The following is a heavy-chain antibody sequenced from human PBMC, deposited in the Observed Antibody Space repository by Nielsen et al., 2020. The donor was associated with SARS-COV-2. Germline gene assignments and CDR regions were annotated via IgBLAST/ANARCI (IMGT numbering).Heavy chain of an antibody. CDR2: IDWDDDK. V-gene: IGHV2-70*04. J-gene: IGHJ4*02. D-gene: IGHD1-26*01. CDR3: ARTRIVGADRANFDY. CDR1: GFSLTTSGMR. Sequence: SGPTLVKPTQTLTLTCTFSGFSLTTSGMRVGWIRQPPGKALEWLARIDWDDDKFYSTSLKTRLTISKDTSKNQVVLTMTNMDPVDTATYYCARTRIVGADRANFDYWGQGTLVTVSS.